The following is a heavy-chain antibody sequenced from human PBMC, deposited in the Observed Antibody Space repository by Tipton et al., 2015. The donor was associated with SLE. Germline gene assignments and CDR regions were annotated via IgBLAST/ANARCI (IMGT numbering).Heavy chain of an antibody. V-gene: IGHV4-31*03. CDR2: MYNSGT. CDR1: GGSISSGAYY. D-gene: IGHD4-23*01. CDR3: ARWSHVYGGPVFDY. Sequence: TLSLTCTVSGGSISSGAYYWSWLRQHPGKGLEWIGYMYNSGTYYNPSLKSRVTVTEDTSKNQFSLTLGSVAAADTAVYYCARWSHVYGGPVFDYWGQGTLVTVSA. J-gene: IGHJ4*02.